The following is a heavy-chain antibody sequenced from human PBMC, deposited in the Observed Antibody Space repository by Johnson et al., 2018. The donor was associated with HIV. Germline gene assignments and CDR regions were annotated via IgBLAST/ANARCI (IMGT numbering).Heavy chain of an antibody. Sequence: QMLLVESGGGVVQPGRSLRLSCAASGFTFSSYGMHWVRQAPGKGLEWVAVISYDGSNKYYADSVKGRFTISRDNSKNTLYLQINSLRAEDTAVYYCARDSPWELTAFDIWGQGTMVTVSS. CDR3: ARDSPWELTAFDI. CDR1: GFTFSSYG. J-gene: IGHJ3*02. D-gene: IGHD1-26*01. CDR2: ISYDGSNK. V-gene: IGHV3-30*03.